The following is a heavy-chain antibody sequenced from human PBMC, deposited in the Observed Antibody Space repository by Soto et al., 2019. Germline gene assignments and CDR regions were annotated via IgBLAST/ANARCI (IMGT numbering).Heavy chain of an antibody. J-gene: IGHJ6*03. D-gene: IGHD2-2*01. CDR3: ARGRNYCISTSCYSSRYYYYYMDV. CDR2: INHSGST. Sequence: SETLSLTCAVYGGSFSGYYWSWIRQPPGKGLEWIGEINHSGSTNYNPSLKSRVTISVDTSKNQFSLKLSSVTAADTAVYYCARGRNYCISTSCYSSRYYYYYMDVWGKGTTVT. V-gene: IGHV4-34*01. CDR1: GGSFSGYY.